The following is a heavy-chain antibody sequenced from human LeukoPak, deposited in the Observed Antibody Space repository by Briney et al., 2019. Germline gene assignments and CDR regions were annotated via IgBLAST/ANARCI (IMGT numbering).Heavy chain of an antibody. J-gene: IGHJ5*02. Sequence: SETLSLTSTVSGGSISSHYWNWIRQPPGKGLEWIGYIYSSGTTNYNPSLKSRVTISVDTSKNQLSLKVTSVTAADTAVYYCARGRALDPWGQGTLVTVSP. CDR1: GGSISSHY. CDR2: IYSSGTT. V-gene: IGHV4-59*11. CDR3: ARGRALDP.